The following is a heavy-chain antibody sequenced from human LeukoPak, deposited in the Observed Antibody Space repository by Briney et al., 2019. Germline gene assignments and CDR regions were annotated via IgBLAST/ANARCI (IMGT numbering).Heavy chain of an antibody. CDR3: ARCGYSYGTGYFFDY. Sequence: SETLSLTCTVSGGSISSYYWSWIRQPPGKGLEWIGYIYYSGSTNYNPSLKSRVTISVDTSKNQFSLKLSSVTAADTAVYYCARCGYSYGTGYFFDYWGHGSLVTVSS. CDR1: GGSISSYY. V-gene: IGHV4-59*01. J-gene: IGHJ4*01. CDR2: IYYSGST. D-gene: IGHD5-18*01.